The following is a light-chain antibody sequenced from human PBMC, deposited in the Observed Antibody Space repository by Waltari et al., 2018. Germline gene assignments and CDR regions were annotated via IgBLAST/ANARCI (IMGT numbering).Light chain of an antibody. Sequence: DLQMTQSPSSLSASVGHRVIITCRASQYVSTYLNWYQLKPGKAPELLIYAASTLQAGFPSRFSGSGSRTDFTLTISSLQPEDFATYYCEQTYDTPPTFGQGTRLEIK. J-gene: IGKJ2*01. CDR1: QYVSTY. CDR3: EQTYDTPPT. CDR2: AAS. V-gene: IGKV1-39*01.